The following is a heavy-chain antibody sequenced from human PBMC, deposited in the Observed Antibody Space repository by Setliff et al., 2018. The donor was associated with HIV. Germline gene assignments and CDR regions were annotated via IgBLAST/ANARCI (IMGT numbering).Heavy chain of an antibody. CDR2: IHHTGHI. V-gene: IGHV4-34*01. Sequence: SETLSLTCAFYGASFTDYYWNWIRQPPGKGLEWIGEIHHTGHINYNPSFKSRVTMSLDMSTNQFSLRMASMTAADSAVYYCARFDVTPMTTRDYLGQGTQVTVSS. D-gene: IGHD4-17*01. CDR1: GASFTDYY. J-gene: IGHJ4*02. CDR3: ARFDVTPMTTRDY.